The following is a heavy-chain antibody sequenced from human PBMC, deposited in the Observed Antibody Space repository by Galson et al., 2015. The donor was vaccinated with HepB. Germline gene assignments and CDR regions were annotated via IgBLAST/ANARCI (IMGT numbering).Heavy chain of an antibody. V-gene: IGHV3-74*01. D-gene: IGHD2-21*02. J-gene: IGHJ4*02. CDR2: ITSDGSST. Sequence: SLRLSCAASGFTLSSYWMHWVRQAPGKGLVWVSRITSDGSSTSYADSVKGRFTISRDNAKNTLYLQMNSLRAEDTAVYYCARDSGGDYYFDYWGRGTLVTVSS. CDR3: ARDSGGDYYFDY. CDR1: GFTLSSYW.